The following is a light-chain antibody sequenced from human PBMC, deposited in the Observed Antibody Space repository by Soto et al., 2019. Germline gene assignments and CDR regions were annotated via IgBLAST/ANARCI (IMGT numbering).Light chain of an antibody. CDR1: SGDIGSYNR. J-gene: IGLJ1*01. CDR2: EVT. CDR3: SSYTNINTRACV. Sequence: QSALTQPASVSGSPGQSITISCTGTSGDIGSYNRVSWYQQHPGKAPKIIIYEVTDRPSGVSHRFSGSKSGNTASLTISGLQAEDEAEYYCSSYTNINTRACVFGTGTKVTVL. V-gene: IGLV2-14*01.